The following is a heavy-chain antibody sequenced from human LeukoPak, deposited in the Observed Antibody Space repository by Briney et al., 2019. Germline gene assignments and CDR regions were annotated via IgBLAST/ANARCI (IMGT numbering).Heavy chain of an antibody. J-gene: IGHJ4*02. CDR1: GGSFSGYY. CDR2: INHSGST. CDR3: ARFPPSSRDY. D-gene: IGHD6-13*01. Sequence: SETLSLTCAVYGGSFSGYYWSWIRQPPGKGLEWIGEINHSGSTNYNPSLKSRVTISVDTSKNQFSLKLSSVTAADTAVYYCARFPPSSRDYWGQGTLVTVSS. V-gene: IGHV4-34*01.